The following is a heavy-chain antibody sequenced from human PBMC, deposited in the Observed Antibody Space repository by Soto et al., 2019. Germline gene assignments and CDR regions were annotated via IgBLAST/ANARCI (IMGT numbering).Heavy chain of an antibody. CDR1: GFTFSSYS. CDR3: ARERLDAFDI. J-gene: IGHJ3*02. Sequence: EVQLVESGGGLVQPGGSLRLSCAASGFTFSSYSMNWVRQAPGKGLEWVSYISSSSSSIYYADSMKGRFTISRDNAKNSLYLQMNSLSDEDTAVYYCARERLDAFDIWGQGTMVTVSS. V-gene: IGHV3-48*02. CDR2: ISSSSSSI.